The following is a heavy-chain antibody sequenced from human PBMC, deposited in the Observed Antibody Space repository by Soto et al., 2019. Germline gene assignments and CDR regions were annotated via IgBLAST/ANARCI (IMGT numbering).Heavy chain of an antibody. V-gene: IGHV4-30-2*01. CDR1: GVSISSGGYS. Sequence: QLQLQESGSGLVKPSQTLSLTCAVSGVSISSGGYSWSWIRQPPGKGLEWIGYIYHSGSTYYNPSLKRRVTISVDRSKTQFSLKLSSVTAADTAVYYCARASITIFGTFGMDVWGQGTTVTVSS. D-gene: IGHD3-3*01. CDR2: IYHSGST. CDR3: ARASITIFGTFGMDV. J-gene: IGHJ6*02.